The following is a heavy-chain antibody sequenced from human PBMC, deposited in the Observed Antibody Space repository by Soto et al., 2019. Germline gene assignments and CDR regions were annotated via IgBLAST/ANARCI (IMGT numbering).Heavy chain of an antibody. Sequence: PGESLKISCKGSGYSCTNYWIGWVRQMPGKGLEWMGIIYPGDSDTRYSPSFQGQVTISADKSINTAYLQWSSLKASDTAVYYCARGSCSGGSCYGRRHYYGMDVWGQGTTVTVSS. J-gene: IGHJ6*02. CDR2: IYPGDSDT. V-gene: IGHV5-51*01. D-gene: IGHD2-15*01. CDR1: GYSCTNYW. CDR3: ARGSCSGGSCYGRRHYYGMDV.